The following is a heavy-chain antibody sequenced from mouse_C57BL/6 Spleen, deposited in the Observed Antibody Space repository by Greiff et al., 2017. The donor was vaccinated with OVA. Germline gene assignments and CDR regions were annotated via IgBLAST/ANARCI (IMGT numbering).Heavy chain of an antibody. CDR2: IYPSDSET. J-gene: IGHJ4*01. CDR1: GYTFTSYW. D-gene: IGHD2-2*01. Sequence: QVQLQQPGAELVRPGSSVKLSCKASGYTFTSYWMDWVKQRPGQGLEWIGNIYPSDSETHYNQKFKDKATLTVDKSSSTAYMQLSSLTSEDSAVYYGARRGYDEGYAMDYWGQGTSVTVSS. V-gene: IGHV1-61*01. CDR3: ARRGYDEGYAMDY.